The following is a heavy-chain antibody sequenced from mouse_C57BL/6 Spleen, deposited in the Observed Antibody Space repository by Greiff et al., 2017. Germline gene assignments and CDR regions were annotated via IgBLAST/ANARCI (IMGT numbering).Heavy chain of an antibody. CDR3: ANHYYGSGIDY. D-gene: IGHD1-1*01. V-gene: IGHV1-82*01. CDR2: IYPGDGDT. Sequence: QVQLQQSGPELVKPGASVKISCKASGYAFSSSWMNWVKQRPGKGLEWSGRIYPGDGDTNYNGKFKGKATLTADKSSSTAYMQLSSLTSEDSAVYFCANHYYGSGIDYWGQGTTLTVSS. J-gene: IGHJ2*01. CDR1: GYAFSSSW.